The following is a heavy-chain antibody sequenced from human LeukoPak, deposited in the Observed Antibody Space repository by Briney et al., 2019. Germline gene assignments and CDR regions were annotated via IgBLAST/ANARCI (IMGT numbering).Heavy chain of an antibody. V-gene: IGHV3-48*01. CDR2: ISSSSSTI. J-gene: IGHJ3*02. Sequence: GGSLRLSCAASGFTFSSYSMNWVRQAPGKGLEWVSYISSSSSTIYYADSVKGRFTISRDNAKNSLYLQMNSLRAEDTAVYYCARASSGYDSSGYSIWGQGTMVTVSS. D-gene: IGHD3-22*01. CDR1: GFTFSSYS. CDR3: ARASSGYDSSGYSI.